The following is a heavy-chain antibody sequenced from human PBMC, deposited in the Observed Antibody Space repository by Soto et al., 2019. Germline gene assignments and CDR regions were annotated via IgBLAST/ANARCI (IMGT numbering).Heavy chain of an antibody. Sequence: LSCAASGFTFSSYWMSWVRQAPGKGLEWVANIKQDGSEKYYVDSVKGRFTISRDNAKNSLYLQMNSLRAEDTAVYYCARARDSYGHYYFDYWGQGTLVTVSS. CDR3: ARARDSYGHYYFDY. D-gene: IGHD5-18*01. J-gene: IGHJ4*02. CDR1: GFTFSSYW. CDR2: IKQDGSEK. V-gene: IGHV3-7*03.